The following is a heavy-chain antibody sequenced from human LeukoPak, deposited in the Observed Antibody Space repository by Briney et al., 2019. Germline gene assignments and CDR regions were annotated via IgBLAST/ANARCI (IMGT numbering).Heavy chain of an antibody. D-gene: IGHD3-10*01. J-gene: IGHJ3*02. V-gene: IGHV4-34*01. CDR2: INHSGST. Sequence: SGTLSLTCAVYGGSFSGYYWSWIRQPPGKGLEWIGEINHSGSTNYNPSLKSRVTISVDTSKNQFSLKLSSVTAAHTAVYYCARSSYYYGGHAFDIWGQGTMVTVSS. CDR1: GGSFSGYY. CDR3: ARSSYYYGGHAFDI.